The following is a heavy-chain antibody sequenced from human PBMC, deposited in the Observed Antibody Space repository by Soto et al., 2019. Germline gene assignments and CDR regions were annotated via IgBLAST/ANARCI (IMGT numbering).Heavy chain of an antibody. D-gene: IGHD6-13*01. J-gene: IGHJ5*02. CDR3: AHRLGYSSWYGYNWFDP. CDR1: GFSLSTSGVG. Sequence: SGPTLVNPTQTLALTCTFSGFSLSTSGVGVGWIRQPPGKALEWLALIYWDDDKRYSPSLKSRLTITKDTSKNQVVLTMTNMDPVDTATYYCAHRLGYSSWYGYNWFDPWGQGTRVTVSS. CDR2: IYWDDDK. V-gene: IGHV2-5*02.